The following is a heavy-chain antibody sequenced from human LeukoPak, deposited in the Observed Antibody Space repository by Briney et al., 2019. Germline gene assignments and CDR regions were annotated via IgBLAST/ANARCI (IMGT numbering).Heavy chain of an antibody. D-gene: IGHD5-18*01. CDR1: GGSISSYY. V-gene: IGHV4-59*08. CDR2: IYYSGST. J-gene: IGHJ4*02. Sequence: SETLSLTCTVSGGSISSYYWSWIRQPPGKGLEWIGYIYYSGSTNYNPSLKSRVTISVDTSKNQFSLKLSSVTAADTAVYYCARPAFGYSYGPFDYWGQGTLVTVSS. CDR3: ARPAFGYSYGPFDY.